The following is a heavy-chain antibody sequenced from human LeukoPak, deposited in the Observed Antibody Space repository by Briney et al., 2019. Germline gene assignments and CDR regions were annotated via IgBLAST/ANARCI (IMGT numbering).Heavy chain of an antibody. J-gene: IGHJ5*02. CDR2: ISVYNGNT. CDR3: AREGSDTAHYNWFDP. Sequence: ASVKVSCKASGYTFTSYGISWVRQAPGQGLEWMGWISVYNGNTKYAQKFQGRVTMTTDTSTSTAYMELRRLRSDDTAVYYCAREGSDTAHYNWFDPWGQGTLVTVSS. V-gene: IGHV1-18*01. D-gene: IGHD5-18*01. CDR1: GYTFTSYG.